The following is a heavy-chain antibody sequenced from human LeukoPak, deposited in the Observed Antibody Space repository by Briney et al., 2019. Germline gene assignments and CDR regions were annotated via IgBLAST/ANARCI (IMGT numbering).Heavy chain of an antibody. V-gene: IGHV5-51*01. CDR2: IYPGDSDT. D-gene: IGHD3-9*01. CDR1: GYSFTSYW. CDR3: ARAGNYDILTGYYPAPLDY. J-gene: IGHJ4*02. Sequence: GESLKISCKGSGYSFTSYWIGWVRQMPGQGLEWMGIIYPGDSDTRYSPSFQGQVTISADKSISTAYLQWSSLKASDTAMYYCARAGNYDILTGYYPAPLDYWGQGTLVTVSS.